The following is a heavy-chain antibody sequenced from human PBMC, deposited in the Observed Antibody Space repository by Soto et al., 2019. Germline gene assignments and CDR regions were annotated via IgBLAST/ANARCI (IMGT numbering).Heavy chain of an antibody. J-gene: IGHJ6*02. CDR1: GGTFSSYA. CDR3: ATQGLPGYYYSGMDV. Sequence: QVQLVQSGAEVKKPGSSVKVSCKASGGTFSSYAISWVRQAPGQGLEWMGGIIPIFGTANYAQKFQGRVTITADESTSTAYMELSSVRTEDKAVYYCATQGLPGYYYSGMDVWGQGTTVTVSS. D-gene: IGHD2-2*01. CDR2: IIPIFGTA. V-gene: IGHV1-69*13.